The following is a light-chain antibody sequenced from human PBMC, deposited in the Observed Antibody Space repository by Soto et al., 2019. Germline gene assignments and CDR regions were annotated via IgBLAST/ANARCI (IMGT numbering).Light chain of an antibody. CDR1: QSVYNNY. CDR2: GAS. Sequence: EIVLTQSPGTLSLSPGERATLSCRASQSVYNNYIAWYQQKPGQAPRLLIYGASNRATGIPARFSGSGSGTDFTLTISSLEPEDFAVYYCQQRSNWPPRITFGQGTRLEIK. J-gene: IGKJ5*01. CDR3: QQRSNWPPRIT. V-gene: IGKV3-11*01.